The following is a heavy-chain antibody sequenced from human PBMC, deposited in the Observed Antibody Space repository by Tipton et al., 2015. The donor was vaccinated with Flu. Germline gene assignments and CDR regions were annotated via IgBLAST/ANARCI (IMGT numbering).Heavy chain of an antibody. D-gene: IGHD3-22*01. V-gene: IGHV4-59*01. CDR2: IYYSGST. CDR3: ARDRGHYYDSSGEGYFDY. J-gene: IGHJ4*02. Sequence: TLSLTCTVSGGSISSYYWSWIRQPPGKGLEWIGYIYYSGSTNYNPSLKSRVTISVDTSKNQFSLKLSSVTAADTAVYYCARDRGHYYDSSGEGYFDYWGQGTLVPVSS. CDR1: GGSISSYY.